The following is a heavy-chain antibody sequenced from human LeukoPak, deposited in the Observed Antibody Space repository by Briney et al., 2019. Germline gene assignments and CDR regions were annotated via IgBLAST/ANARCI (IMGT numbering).Heavy chain of an antibody. CDR1: GYSFTSYW. Sequence: ESLKISCKGSGYSFTSYWIGWVRQMPGKGLEWMGIIYPGDSDTRYSPSFQGQVTNSADKSISTAYLQWSSLKASDTAMYYCARRLGYCSGGSCYWVQIDYWGQGTLVTVSS. V-gene: IGHV5-51*01. J-gene: IGHJ4*02. CDR3: ARRLGYCSGGSCYWVQIDY. D-gene: IGHD2-15*01. CDR2: IYPGDSDT.